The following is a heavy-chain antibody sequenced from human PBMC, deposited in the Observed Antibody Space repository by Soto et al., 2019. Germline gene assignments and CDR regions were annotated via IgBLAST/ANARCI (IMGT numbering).Heavy chain of an antibody. Sequence: SVKVSCKVSGSRFSNYVISWVRQAPGHGLEWLGRIIPIFNSTKYAQSFQGRVTITADKSTSTASLELSSLRSDDTAVYYCAREGRGKKAGYNGLVSLGYWGQGTMVTVYS. V-gene: IGHV1-69*06. CDR3: AREGRGKKAGYNGLVSLGY. D-gene: IGHD2-2*02. J-gene: IGHJ4*02. CDR1: GSRFSNYV. CDR2: IIPIFNST.